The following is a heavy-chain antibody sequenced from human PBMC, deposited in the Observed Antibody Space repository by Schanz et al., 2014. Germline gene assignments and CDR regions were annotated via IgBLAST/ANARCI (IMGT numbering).Heavy chain of an antibody. CDR2: IGGSGGST. V-gene: IGHV3-23*04. CDR1: GFTFSSYL. J-gene: IGHJ5*02. Sequence: EVQLVESGGGLVQPGGSLTLSCAASGFTFSSYLMSWVRQAPGKGLEWVSGIGGSGGSTDYADSVKGRFTISRDNSKNTLYLQMNSLRADDTAVYYCAKDQLANYRGSGYNWFDPWGQGTLVTVSS. D-gene: IGHD3-10*01. CDR3: AKDQLANYRGSGYNWFDP.